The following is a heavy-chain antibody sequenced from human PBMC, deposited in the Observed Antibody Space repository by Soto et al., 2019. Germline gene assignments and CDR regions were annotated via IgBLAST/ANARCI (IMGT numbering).Heavy chain of an antibody. Sequence: QVQLVESGGGVVQPGTSLRLSCAASGFTFSRHGMHWVRQTPGKGLERVAVILNDASGHWYACSVEGRFTISRDNFENMLYLQMNGLRLEETAMYYCARDDDYPDDGFDYGGQGTLVTVSS. V-gene: IGHV3-33*01. CDR1: GFTFSRHG. CDR2: ILNDASGH. CDR3: ARDDDYPDDGFDY. D-gene: IGHD4-17*01. J-gene: IGHJ4*02.